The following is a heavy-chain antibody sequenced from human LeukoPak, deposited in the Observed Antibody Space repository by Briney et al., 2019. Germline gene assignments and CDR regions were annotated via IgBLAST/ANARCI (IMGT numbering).Heavy chain of an antibody. Sequence: SETLSLTCAVSGYSISSGYYWGWIRQPPGKGLEWIRSIYHSGSTYYNPSLKSRVTISVDTSKNHFSLQLVSLTAADTAVYYCASMSWDSSGRFDPWGQGNLVTVSS. V-gene: IGHV4-38-2*01. J-gene: IGHJ5*02. D-gene: IGHD6-19*01. CDR3: ASMSWDSSGRFDP. CDR2: IYHSGST. CDR1: GYSISSGYY.